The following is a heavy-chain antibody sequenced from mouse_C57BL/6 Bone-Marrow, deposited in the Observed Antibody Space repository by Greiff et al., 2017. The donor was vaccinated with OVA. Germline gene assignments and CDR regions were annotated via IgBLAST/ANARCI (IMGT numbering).Heavy chain of an antibody. CDR3: ARNYGYFFAY. Sequence: QVQLKESGPELVKPGASVKISCKASGYAFSSSWMNWVKQRPGKGLEWIGRIYPGDGDTNYNGKFKGKATLTADKSSSTAYMQLSSLTSEDSAVYFCARNYGYFFAYWGQGTLVTVSA. CDR1: GYAFSSSW. D-gene: IGHD2-2*01. CDR2: IYPGDGDT. V-gene: IGHV1-82*01. J-gene: IGHJ3*01.